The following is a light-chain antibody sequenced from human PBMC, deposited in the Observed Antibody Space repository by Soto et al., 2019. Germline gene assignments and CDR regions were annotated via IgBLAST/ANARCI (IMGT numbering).Light chain of an antibody. Sequence: EIVLTQSPATLSLFPGASATISCRASQSVSGYLVWHQQKPGQAPRLLIYDASTRAAGIPARFIGSGSGTDFTLTISSLEPEDSAVYYCQQHLGRHTFGQGTKVDIK. V-gene: IGKV3-11*01. CDR2: DAS. CDR3: QQHLGRHT. J-gene: IGKJ1*01. CDR1: QSVSGY.